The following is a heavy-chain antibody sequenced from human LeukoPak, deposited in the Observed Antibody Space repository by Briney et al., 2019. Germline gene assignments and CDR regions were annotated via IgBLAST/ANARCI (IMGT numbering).Heavy chain of an antibody. CDR1: GVTFSSYW. Sequence: GGSLRLSCAAPGVTFSSYWMHWVRHAPGKGLVWVSRIKSDGSSTNFADSVKGRFTISRDNAKNTLYLQMNSLRDEDTAVYYCAREFRVLPDIWGQGTMVTVSS. CDR3: AREFRVLPDI. J-gene: IGHJ3*02. CDR2: IKSDGSST. V-gene: IGHV3-74*01. D-gene: IGHD2-8*02.